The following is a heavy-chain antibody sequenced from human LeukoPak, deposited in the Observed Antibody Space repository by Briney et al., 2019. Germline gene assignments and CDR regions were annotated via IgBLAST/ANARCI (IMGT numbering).Heavy chain of an antibody. D-gene: IGHD5-18*01. CDR2: TSGSGGST. CDR3: AKTSGYSYQYYFDF. Sequence: PGGSLRLSCAASGFTFSSYAMTWVRQAPGKGLECVSATSGSGGSTYYADSVKGRFTISRDNSKNTLYLQMNNLRAEDSAVYFCAKTSGYSYQYYFDFWGQGTLVTVSS. V-gene: IGHV3-23*01. CDR1: GFTFSSYA. J-gene: IGHJ4*02.